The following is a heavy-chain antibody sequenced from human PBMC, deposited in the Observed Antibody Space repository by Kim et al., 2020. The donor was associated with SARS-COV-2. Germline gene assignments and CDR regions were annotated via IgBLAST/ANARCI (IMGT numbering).Heavy chain of an antibody. D-gene: IGHD5-12*01. CDR3: ARDLDGYNSYYFDY. V-gene: IGHV3-21*01. J-gene: IGHJ4*02. Sequence: ADSGKGRFTISRDNAKNSLYLQMNSLRAEDTAVYYCARDLDGYNSYYFDYWGQGTLVTVSS.